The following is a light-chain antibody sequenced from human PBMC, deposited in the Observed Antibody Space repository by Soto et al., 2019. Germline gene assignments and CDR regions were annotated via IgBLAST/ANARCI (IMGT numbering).Light chain of an antibody. CDR2: SYN. V-gene: IGLV1-44*01. CDR1: SSNIGSYA. J-gene: IGLJ3*02. CDR3: QAYDYSLTASV. Sequence: QSLLTQPPSASGTPGQRVTISCSGSSSNIGSYAVNWYQQLPGTAPKLLIYSYNQRPSGVPDRFSGSRSGTSASLAISGLQSEDEADYYCQAYDYSLTASVFGGGTKLTVL.